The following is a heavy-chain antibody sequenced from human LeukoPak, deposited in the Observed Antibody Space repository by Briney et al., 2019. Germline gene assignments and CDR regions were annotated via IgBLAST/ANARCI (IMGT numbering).Heavy chain of an antibody. CDR2: IYHSGST. J-gene: IGHJ4*02. D-gene: IGHD5-24*01. CDR3: ARRTDGYEHYFDS. CDR1: GYSISSGYY. Sequence: SETLSLTCAVSGYSISSGYYWGWIRQPPGKGLEWIGSIYHSGSTYYNPSLKSRVTISVDTSKNQFSLKLSSVTAADTAVYYCARRTDGYEHYFDSWGQGILVTVSS. V-gene: IGHV4-38-2*01.